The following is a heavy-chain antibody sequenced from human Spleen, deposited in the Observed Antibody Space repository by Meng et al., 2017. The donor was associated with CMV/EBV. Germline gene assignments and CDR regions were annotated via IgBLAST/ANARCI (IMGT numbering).Heavy chain of an antibody. D-gene: IGHD6-6*01. J-gene: IGHJ2*01. CDR2: IIPIFGTA. CDR3: ARDASIAARPLWYFDL. Sequence: SGGTFSSYAISWVRQAPGQGLEWMGGIIPIFGTANYAQKFQGRVTITTDESRSTAYMELSSLRSEDTAVYYCARDASIAARPLWYFDLWGRGTLVTVSS. CDR1: GGTFSSYA. V-gene: IGHV1-69*05.